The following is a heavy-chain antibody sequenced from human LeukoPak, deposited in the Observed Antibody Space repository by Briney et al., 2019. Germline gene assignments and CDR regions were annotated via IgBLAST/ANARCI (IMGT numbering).Heavy chain of an antibody. CDR3: ARFTISYYMDV. CDR1: GFTFSSYA. Sequence: GGSLRLSCAASGFTFSSYAMHWVRQAPGKGLEYVSAISSNGGSTYYANSVKGRFTISRDNSKNTLYLQMGSLRAEDMAVYYCARFTISYYMDVWGKGTTVTVSS. V-gene: IGHV3-64*01. CDR2: ISSNGGST. J-gene: IGHJ6*03. D-gene: IGHD3-9*01.